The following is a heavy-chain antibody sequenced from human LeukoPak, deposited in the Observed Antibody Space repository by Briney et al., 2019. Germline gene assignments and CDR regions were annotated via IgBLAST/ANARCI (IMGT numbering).Heavy chain of an antibody. CDR3: ARERTAVAGGFDY. CDR2: ISYDGSNK. V-gene: IGHV3-30*04. Sequence: PGGSLRLSCAASGFTFSSYAMHWVRQAPGKGLEWVAVISYDGSNKYYADSVKGRFTISRDNSKNTLYLQMNSLRAEDTAVYYCARERTAVAGGFDYWGQGTLVTVSS. D-gene: IGHD6-19*01. J-gene: IGHJ4*02. CDR1: GFTFSSYA.